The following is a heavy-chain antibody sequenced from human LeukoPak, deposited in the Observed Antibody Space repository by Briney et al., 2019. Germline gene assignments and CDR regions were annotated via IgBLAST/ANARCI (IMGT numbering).Heavy chain of an antibody. CDR2: INHSGST. V-gene: IGHV4-34*01. CDR1: GGSFSGYY. Sequence: SETLSLTCAVYGGSFSGYYWSWIRQPPGKGLEWIGEINHSGSTNYNPSLKSRVTISVDTSKNQFSLKLSSVTAADTAVYYCAREGDPIYGDHPLDYWGQGTLVTVSS. CDR3: AREGDPIYGDHPLDY. J-gene: IGHJ4*02. D-gene: IGHD4-17*01.